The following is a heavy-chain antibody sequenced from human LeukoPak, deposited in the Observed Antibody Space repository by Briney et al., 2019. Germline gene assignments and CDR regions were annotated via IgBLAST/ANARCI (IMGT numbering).Heavy chain of an antibody. V-gene: IGHV1-18*01. J-gene: IGHJ1*01. Sequence: GASVKVSCKASGYTFTSYGISWVRQAPGQGLEWMGWISAYNGNTNYAQKLQGRVTMTTDTSTSTAYMALRSLRSDDTAVYYCTSWSSGRRIFGHWGQGTLVTVSS. D-gene: IGHD6-19*01. CDR2: ISAYNGNT. CDR3: TSWSSGRRIFGH. CDR1: GYTFTSYG.